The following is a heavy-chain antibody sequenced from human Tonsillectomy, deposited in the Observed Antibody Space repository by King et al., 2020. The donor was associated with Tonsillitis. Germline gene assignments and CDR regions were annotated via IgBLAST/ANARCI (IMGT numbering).Heavy chain of an antibody. CDR3: AKVLSGSYSEVDAFDI. CDR1: GFTFSSYA. V-gene: IGHV3-23*03. J-gene: IGHJ3*02. D-gene: IGHD1-26*01. CDR2: IYSGGYST. Sequence: QLVQSGGGLVQPGGSLRLSCAASGFTFSSYAMNWVRQAPGKGLEWVSVIYSGGYSTYYADSVKGRFTISRDNSKNRLYLQMNSLRGEDTAVYYCAKVLSGSYSEVDAFDIWGQGTMVTVSS.